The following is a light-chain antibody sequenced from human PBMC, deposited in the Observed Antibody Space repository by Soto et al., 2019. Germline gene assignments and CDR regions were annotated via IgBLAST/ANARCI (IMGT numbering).Light chain of an antibody. V-gene: IGLV2-14*01. Sequence: QSALTQPASVSGSPGQSITISCTGTSSDVGGYNYVSWYQQYPGKAPKLMIYHVSNRPSGVSTLFSGSKSGNSASLTISVLQPEDEADYYCSSYTSTSTYVFGTGTKLTVL. J-gene: IGLJ1*01. CDR3: SSYTSTSTYV. CDR2: HVS. CDR1: SSDVGGYNY.